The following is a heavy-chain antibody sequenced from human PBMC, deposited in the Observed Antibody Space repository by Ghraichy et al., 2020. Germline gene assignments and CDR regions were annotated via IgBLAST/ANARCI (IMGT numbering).Heavy chain of an antibody. CDR1: GGSVNSNRYY. J-gene: IGHJ3*02. V-gene: IGHV4-39*01. D-gene: IGHD3-10*01. CDR2: IYYSGNT. Sequence: SETLSLTCTVSGGSVNSNRYYWGWIRQSPGKGLEWIGSIYYSGNTYYNPSLNSRITMSVDTSKNQFSLRLSSVTAADTAVYYCARATYGIAGFDIWGQGTMVTVSS. CDR3: ARATYGIAGFDI.